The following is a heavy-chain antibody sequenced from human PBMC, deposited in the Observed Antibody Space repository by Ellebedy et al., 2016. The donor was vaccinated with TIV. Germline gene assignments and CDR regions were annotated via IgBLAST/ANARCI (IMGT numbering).Heavy chain of an antibody. CDR3: ARWFGELLYVRWFDP. Sequence: SETLSLTCTVSGDSMTRSNYYWAWIRQPPGKGLEWIGSIYYSGTTYYNPSLKSRVTISVDTSKNQFSLRLSSVTAADTALYYCARWFGELLYVRWFDPWGQGTLVTVSS. J-gene: IGHJ5*02. CDR1: GDSMTRSNYY. V-gene: IGHV4-39*01. D-gene: IGHD3-10*01. CDR2: IYYSGTT.